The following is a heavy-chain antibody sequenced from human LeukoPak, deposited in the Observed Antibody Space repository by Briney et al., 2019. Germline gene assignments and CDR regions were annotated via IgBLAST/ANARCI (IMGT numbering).Heavy chain of an antibody. CDR3: ATMLRGYYSGMDV. CDR1: GFTFSNYG. D-gene: IGHD3-10*02. J-gene: IGHJ6*02. CDR2: IYPGDSEP. Sequence: GGSLRLSCAASGFTFSNYGMSWVRQMPGKGLEWMGIIYPGDSEPRYSPAFQGQVTISVDKSISTAYLQWSSLKASDTAMYYCATMLRGYYSGMDVWGQGTTVTVSS. V-gene: IGHV5-51*01.